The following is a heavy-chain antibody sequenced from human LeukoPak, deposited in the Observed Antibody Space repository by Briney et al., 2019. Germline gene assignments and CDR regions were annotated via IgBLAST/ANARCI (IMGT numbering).Heavy chain of an antibody. J-gene: IGHJ4*02. Sequence: GASVKVSCKASGYTFTGYYMHWVRQAPGQGLEWMGWINPNSGGTNYAQKFQGRVTMTRDTSISTAYMELSRLRSDDTAVYYCARSLYYDGSGYTYWGQGTLVTVSS. CDR2: INPNSGGT. CDR3: ARSLYYDGSGYTY. V-gene: IGHV1-2*02. D-gene: IGHD3-22*01. CDR1: GYTFTGYY.